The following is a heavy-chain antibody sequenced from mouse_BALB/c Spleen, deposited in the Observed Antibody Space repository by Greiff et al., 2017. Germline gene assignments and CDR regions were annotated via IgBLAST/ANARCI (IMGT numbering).Heavy chain of an antibody. CDR3: GYYAMDY. CDR1: GFTFSNYW. J-gene: IGHJ4*01. V-gene: IGHV6-6*02. Sequence: EVKLVESGGGLVQPGGSMKLSCVASGFTFSNYWMNWVRQSPEKGLEWVAEIRLKSNNYATHYAESVKGRFTISRDDSKSSVYLQMNNLRAEDTGIYYCGYYAMDYWGQGTSVTVSS. CDR2: IRLKSNNYAT.